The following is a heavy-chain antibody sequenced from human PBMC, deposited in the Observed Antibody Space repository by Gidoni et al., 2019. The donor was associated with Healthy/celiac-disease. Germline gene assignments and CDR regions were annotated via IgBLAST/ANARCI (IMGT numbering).Heavy chain of an antibody. Sequence: QVQLQESGPGLVKPSETLSLTCTVSGGSISSYYWSWIRQPPGKGLEWIGYIYYSGSTNYNPSLKSRVTISVDTSKNQFSLKLSSVTAADTAVYYCARGFAGYSSVSNWGQGTLVTVSS. D-gene: IGHD6-19*01. CDR1: GGSISSYY. V-gene: IGHV4-59*01. J-gene: IGHJ4*02. CDR2: IYYSGST. CDR3: ARGFAGYSSVSN.